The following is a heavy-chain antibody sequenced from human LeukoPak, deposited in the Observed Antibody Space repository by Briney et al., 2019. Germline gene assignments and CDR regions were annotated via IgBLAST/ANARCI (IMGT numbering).Heavy chain of an antibody. D-gene: IGHD5-18*01. J-gene: IGHJ3*02. CDR3: AREGDTAMDDAFDI. CDR1: GYTFTDYY. V-gene: IGHV1-2*02. Sequence: GASVKVSCKASGYTFTDYYMHWVRQAPGQGLEWMGWINPNSGGTNYAQKFQGRVTMTRDTSISTAYMELSRLRSDDTAVYYCAREGDTAMDDAFDIWGQGTMVTVSS. CDR2: INPNSGGT.